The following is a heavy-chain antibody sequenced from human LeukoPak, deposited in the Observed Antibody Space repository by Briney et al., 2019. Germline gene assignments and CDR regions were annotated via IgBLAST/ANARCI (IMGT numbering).Heavy chain of an antibody. V-gene: IGHV1-69*05. CDR2: IIPIFGTA. J-gene: IGHJ4*02. CDR3: ARVYCSGGSCYSDY. D-gene: IGHD2-15*01. Sequence: SVKVSCKASGGTFSSYAISWVRQAPGQGLEWMGRIIPIFGTANYAQKFQGRVTITTDESTSTAYMELSSLRSDDTAVYYCARVYCSGGSCYSDYWGQGTLVTVSS. CDR1: GGTFSSYA.